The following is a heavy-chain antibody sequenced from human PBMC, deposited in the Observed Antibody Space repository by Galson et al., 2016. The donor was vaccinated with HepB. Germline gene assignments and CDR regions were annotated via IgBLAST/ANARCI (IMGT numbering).Heavy chain of an antibody. J-gene: IGHJ4*02. CDR1: GFTFSSFA. D-gene: IGHD2-15*01. Sequence: SLRLSCAASGFTFSSFAMSWVRQAPGKGLEWVSAVSGTGGTTYYADSMKGRFTISRDNSRNTLYLQMNSLRAGDTAIYYCAKQKSLVERPRGLRKSYYFDYWGQGTRVTVSS. CDR3: AKQKSLVERPRGLRKSYYFDY. CDR2: VSGTGGTT. V-gene: IGHV3-23*01.